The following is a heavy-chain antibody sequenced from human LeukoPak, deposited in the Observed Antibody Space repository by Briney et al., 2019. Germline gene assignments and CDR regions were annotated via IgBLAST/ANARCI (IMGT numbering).Heavy chain of an antibody. Sequence: ASVKVSCKASGYTFTSYDINWVRQATGQGLEWMGWMNPNSGNTGYAQKFQGRVTMTRNTSISTAYMELSRLRSDDTAVYYCARRDSSSWRAFDIWGQGTMVTVSS. CDR2: MNPNSGNT. D-gene: IGHD6-13*01. V-gene: IGHV1-8*02. J-gene: IGHJ3*02. CDR3: ARRDSSSWRAFDI. CDR1: GYTFTSYD.